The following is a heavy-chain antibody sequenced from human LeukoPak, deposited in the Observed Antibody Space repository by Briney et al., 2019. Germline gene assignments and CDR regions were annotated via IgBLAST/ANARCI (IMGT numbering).Heavy chain of an antibody. V-gene: IGHV4-59*12. CDR3: ARGRRDGYNPDSYYFDY. Sequence: PSDTLSLTRTVSVGSLSRYYWSWLRQPPATGREGIGVIYYSGSTNYNPSLKSRVTISQDTSRKHLSLKLSAATALDTAGYYCARGRRDGYNPDSYYFDYWGRGNLVIVTA. J-gene: IGHJ4*02. CDR2: IYYSGST. CDR1: VGSLSRYY. D-gene: IGHD5-12*01.